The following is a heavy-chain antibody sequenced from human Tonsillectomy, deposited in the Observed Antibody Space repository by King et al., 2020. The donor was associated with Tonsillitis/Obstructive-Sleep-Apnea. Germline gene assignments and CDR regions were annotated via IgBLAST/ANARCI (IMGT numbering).Heavy chain of an antibody. CDR2: IRSKAYGGTT. CDR1: GFTFGDYA. D-gene: IGHD2-21*02. Sequence: DVQLVESGGGLVQPGRSLRISCTASGFTFGDYAMSWVRQAPGKGLEWVGFIRSKAYGGTTEYAASVKGRFTISRDDSKSIAYLQMNSLKTEDTAVYYCTRGLRDLDYWGQGTLVTVSS. CDR3: TRGLRDLDY. J-gene: IGHJ4*02. V-gene: IGHV3-49*04.